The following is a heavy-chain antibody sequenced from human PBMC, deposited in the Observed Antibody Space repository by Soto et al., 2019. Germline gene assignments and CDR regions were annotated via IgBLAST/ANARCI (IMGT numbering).Heavy chain of an antibody. CDR2: IIPIFGTA. V-gene: IGHV1-69*13. D-gene: IGHD6-6*01. Sequence: ASVKVSCKASGGTFSSYAISWVRQAPGQGLEWMGGIIPIFGTANYAQKFQGRVTITADESTSTAYMELSSLRSEDTAVYYCARERARALYYYYYYGMDVWGQGTTVTVSS. J-gene: IGHJ6*02. CDR1: GGTFSSYA. CDR3: ARERARALYYYYYYGMDV.